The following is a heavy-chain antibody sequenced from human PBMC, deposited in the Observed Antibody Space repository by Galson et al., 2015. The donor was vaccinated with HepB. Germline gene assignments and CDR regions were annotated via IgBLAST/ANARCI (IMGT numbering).Heavy chain of an antibody. CDR1: GFTVSSNY. CDR3: ARERGFGSGKTNWFDP. Sequence: LRLSCAASGFTVSSNYMSWVRQAPGKGLEWVSVIYSGGSTYYADSVKGRFTISRHNSKNTLYLQMNSLRAEDTAVYYCARERGFGSGKTNWFDPWGQGTLVTVSS. V-gene: IGHV3-53*04. D-gene: IGHD3-10*01. J-gene: IGHJ5*02. CDR2: IYSGGST.